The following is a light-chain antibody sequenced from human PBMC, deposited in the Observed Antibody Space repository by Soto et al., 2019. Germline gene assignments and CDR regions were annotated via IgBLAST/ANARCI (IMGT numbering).Light chain of an antibody. CDR3: QQWT. CDR2: DAS. Sequence: DSQMTQSPSTLSASVGDSVTITCRASQSISNWLAWYQVKPGKAPKVLIYDASTLQRGVPSRFSGTGSGTEFTLTISSLQPDDFATYYCQQWTFGQGTKVDIK. J-gene: IGKJ1*01. CDR1: QSISNW. V-gene: IGKV1-5*01.